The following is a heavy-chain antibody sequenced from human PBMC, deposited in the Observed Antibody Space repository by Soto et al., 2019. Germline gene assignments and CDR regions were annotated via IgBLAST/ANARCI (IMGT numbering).Heavy chain of an antibody. CDR1: GGSFSGYY. CDR3: ARLYYYDSSGRPDY. D-gene: IGHD3-22*01. Sequence: QVQLQQWGAGLLKPSETLSLTCAVYGGSFSGYYWSWIRQPPGKGLEWIGEINHSRSTNYNPSLKSRVTISVDTSKNQFSLKLSSVTAADTAVYYCARLYYYDSSGRPDYWGQGTLVTVSS. J-gene: IGHJ4*02. V-gene: IGHV4-34*01. CDR2: INHSRST.